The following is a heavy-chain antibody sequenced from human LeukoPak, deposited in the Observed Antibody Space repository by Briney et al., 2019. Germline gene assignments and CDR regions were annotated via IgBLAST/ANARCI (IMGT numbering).Heavy chain of an antibody. CDR1: GGSFSGYY. CDR3: ARVEEGYGSGRRGNFYYYYMDV. D-gene: IGHD3-10*01. J-gene: IGHJ6*03. CDR2: INHSGST. V-gene: IGHV4-34*01. Sequence: SETLSLTCAVYGGSFSGYYWSWLRQPPGTGLEWTGEINHSGSTNYNPSLKSRVTISVDTSKNQFSLKLSSVTTADTAVYYCARVEEGYGSGRRGNFYYYYMDVWGKGTTVTISS.